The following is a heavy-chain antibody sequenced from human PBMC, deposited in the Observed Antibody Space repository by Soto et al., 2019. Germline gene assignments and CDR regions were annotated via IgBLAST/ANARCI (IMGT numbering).Heavy chain of an antibody. V-gene: IGHV3-30*18. D-gene: IGHD3-9*01. J-gene: IGHJ4*02. Sequence: GGSLRLSCAASGFTFSSYGMHWVRQAPGKGLEWVAVISYDGSNKYYADSVKGRFTISRDNSKNTLYLQMNSLRAEDTAVYYCAKDSYNILISSLLDYWGQGTLVTVSS. CDR2: ISYDGSNK. CDR3: AKDSYNILISSLLDY. CDR1: GFTFSSYG.